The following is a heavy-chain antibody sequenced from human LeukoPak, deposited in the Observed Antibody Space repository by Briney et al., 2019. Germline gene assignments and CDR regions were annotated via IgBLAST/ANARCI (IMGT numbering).Heavy chain of an antibody. CDR1: GGSISNYY. Sequence: PSETLSLTCTVSGGSISNYYWSWIRQPPGKGLEWIGHIHTSGNTNYNPSLKSRVTISVDTSKNQFSLKLSSVTAADTAVYYCARTYYYDSSGRDAFDIWGQGTMVTVSS. V-gene: IGHV4-4*08. CDR3: ARTYYYDSSGRDAFDI. CDR2: IHTSGNT. D-gene: IGHD3-22*01. J-gene: IGHJ3*02.